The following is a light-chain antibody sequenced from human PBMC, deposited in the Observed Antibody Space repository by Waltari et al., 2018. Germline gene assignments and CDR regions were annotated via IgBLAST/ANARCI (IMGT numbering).Light chain of an antibody. J-gene: IGLJ2*01. CDR3: CSYAGSSTFGV. CDR2: EGS. CDR1: SSDVGRYNL. Sequence: QSALTQPASVSGSPGQSITISCTGTSSDVGRYNLVSWYQQHPGKAPKLMIYEGSKRPSGVSYRFSGSKSGNTASLTSSGRQTEDEADYYCCSYAGSSTFGVFGGGTKLTVL. V-gene: IGLV2-23*03.